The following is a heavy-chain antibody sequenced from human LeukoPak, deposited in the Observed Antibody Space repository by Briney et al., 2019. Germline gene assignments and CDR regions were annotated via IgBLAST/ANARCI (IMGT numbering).Heavy chain of an antibody. J-gene: IGHJ4*02. CDR1: GYTFTNYG. V-gene: IGHV1-18*01. D-gene: IGHD3-3*01. Sequence: ASVKVSCKASGYTFTNYGINWVRQAPGQGLEWMGWISAYNGNTNYAQKFQGRVTITTDESTSTAYMELSSLRSEDTAVYYCARGLSMDDFWSGYPNWGQGTPVTVSS. CDR2: ISAYNGNT. CDR3: ARGLSMDDFWSGYPN.